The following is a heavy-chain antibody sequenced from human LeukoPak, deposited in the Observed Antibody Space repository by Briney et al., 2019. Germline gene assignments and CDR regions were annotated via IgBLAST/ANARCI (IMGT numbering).Heavy chain of an antibody. CDR2: ITRSGTII. CDR3: ARSRYGPAGDNAFDI. J-gene: IGHJ3*02. V-gene: IGHV3-48*04. D-gene: IGHD3-10*01. CDR1: GFTFKSYS. Sequence: PGGSLRLSCAASGFTFKSYSMNWVRQAPGKGLEWVSDITRSGTIIYYADSVKGRFTISRDNAKNSLYLQMNSLRADDTAVYYCARSRYGPAGDNAFDIWGQGTMVTVSS.